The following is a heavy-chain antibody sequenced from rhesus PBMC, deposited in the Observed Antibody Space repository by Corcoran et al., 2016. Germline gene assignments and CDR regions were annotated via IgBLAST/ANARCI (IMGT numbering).Heavy chain of an antibody. CDR3: ARANWGPDY. CDR1: GFTFSDYY. V-gene: IGHV3-178*01. J-gene: IGHJ4*01. D-gene: IGHD7-45*01. CDR2: ISYGGEST. Sequence: EVQLVESGGGLTKPGGDLRISWAASGFTFSDYYMDWVRQAPGKGLEWVSLISYGGESTWYAASVNGIFPISRESAKNTLYLLMSSLTTEDTAVYYCARANWGPDYWGQGVLVTVSS.